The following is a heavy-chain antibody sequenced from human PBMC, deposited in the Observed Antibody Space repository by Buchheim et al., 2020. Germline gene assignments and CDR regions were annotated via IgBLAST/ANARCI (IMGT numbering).Heavy chain of an antibody. CDR3: ARVGIAARPGFNYYYYGMDV. J-gene: IGHJ6*02. CDR2: IYYSGST. V-gene: IGHV4-59*01. Sequence: QVQLQESGPGLVKPSETLSLTCTVSGGSISSYYWSWIRQPPGKGLEWIGYIYYSGSTNYNPSLKSRVTISVDTSKNHYYLKLSSVTAADTAVYYCARVGIAARPGFNYYYYGMDVWGQGTT. CDR1: GGSISSYY. D-gene: IGHD6-6*01.